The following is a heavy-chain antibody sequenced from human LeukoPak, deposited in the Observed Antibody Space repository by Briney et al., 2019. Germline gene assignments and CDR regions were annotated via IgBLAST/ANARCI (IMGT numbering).Heavy chain of an antibody. J-gene: IGHJ2*01. V-gene: IGHV4-59*01. Sequence: PSETLSLTCTVSGGSISSYYWSWIRQPPGKGLEWIGYIYYSGSTNYNPSLKSRVTISVDTSKNQFSLKLSSVTAADTAVYYCARSGIVVVVASHRYFDLWGRGTLVTVSS. CDR2: IYYSGST. CDR3: ARSGIVVVVASHRYFDL. D-gene: IGHD2-15*01. CDR1: GGSISSYY.